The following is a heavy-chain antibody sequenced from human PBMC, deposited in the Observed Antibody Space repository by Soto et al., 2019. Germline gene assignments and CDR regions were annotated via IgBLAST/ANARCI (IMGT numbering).Heavy chain of an antibody. D-gene: IGHD2-15*01. CDR1: GYTFTSYA. V-gene: IGHV1-3*01. CDR3: ARDTDIVVVVAGSTYGMDV. J-gene: IGHJ6*02. CDR2: INAGNGNT. Sequence: ASVKVSCKASGYTFTSYAMHWVRQAPGQRLEWMGWINAGNGNTKYSQKFQGRVTITRDTSASTAYMELSSLRSEDTAVYYCARDTDIVVVVAGSTYGMDVWGQGTTVTAP.